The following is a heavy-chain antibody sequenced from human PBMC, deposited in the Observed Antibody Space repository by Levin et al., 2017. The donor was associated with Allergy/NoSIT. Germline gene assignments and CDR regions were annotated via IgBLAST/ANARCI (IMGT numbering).Heavy chain of an antibody. J-gene: IGHJ4*02. V-gene: IGHV3-53*01. CDR2: IYSGGST. CDR1: GFTVSSNY. D-gene: IGHD6-13*01. CDR3: ARGERGGSSPLDY. Sequence: PGGSLRLSCAASGFTVSSNYMSWVRQAPGKGLEWVSVIYSGGSTYYADSVKGRFTISRDNSKNTLYLQMNSLRAEDTAVYYCARGERGGSSPLDYWGQGTLVTVSS.